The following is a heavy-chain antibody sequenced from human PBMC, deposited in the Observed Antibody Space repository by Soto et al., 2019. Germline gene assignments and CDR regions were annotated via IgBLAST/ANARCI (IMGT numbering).Heavy chain of an antibody. CDR2: IYYSGST. CDR1: GGSISSYY. V-gene: IGHV4-59*01. Sequence: NPSETLSLTCTVSGGSISSYYWSWIRQPPGKGLEWIGYIYYSGSTNYHPSLKSRVTISVDTSKNQFSLKLSSVTAADTAVYYCARGGTAMVDNWFDPWGQGTLVTVSS. J-gene: IGHJ5*02. CDR3: ARGGTAMVDNWFDP. D-gene: IGHD5-18*01.